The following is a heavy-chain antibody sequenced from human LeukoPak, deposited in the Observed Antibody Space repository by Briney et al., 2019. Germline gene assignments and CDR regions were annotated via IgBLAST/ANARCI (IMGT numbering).Heavy chain of an antibody. V-gene: IGHV1-2*02. CDR3: ARGPSITMVRGGQWYYYMDV. J-gene: IGHJ6*03. CDR1: GYTVSCYH. CDR2: VNPNSGDT. Sequence: ASVKVSCKASGYTVSCYHLHWIRQAPGQGLEWMGWVNPNSGDTKYAQKFQGRVTMTRDTSTSTVYMELSSLRSEDTAVYYCARGPSITMVRGGQWYYYMDVWGKGTTVTISS. D-gene: IGHD3-10*01.